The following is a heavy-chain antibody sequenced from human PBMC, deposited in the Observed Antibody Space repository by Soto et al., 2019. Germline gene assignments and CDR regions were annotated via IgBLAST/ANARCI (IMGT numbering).Heavy chain of an antibody. CDR2: ISGSGGST. J-gene: IGHJ4*02. D-gene: IGHD3-10*01. CDR3: AKDLLSGSLLPNYFDY. V-gene: IGHV3-23*01. CDR1: GFTFSSYA. Sequence: GESLKISCAASGFTFSSYAMSWVRQAPGKGLEWVSAISGSGGSTYYADSVKGRFTISRDNSKNTLYLQMNSLRAEDTAVYYCAKDLLSGSLLPNYFDYWGQGTLVTVSS.